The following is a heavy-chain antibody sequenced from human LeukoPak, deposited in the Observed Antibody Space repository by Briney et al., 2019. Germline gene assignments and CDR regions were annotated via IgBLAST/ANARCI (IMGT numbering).Heavy chain of an antibody. CDR2: IIPISGTT. Sequence: ASVKVSCKASGGTFSSYAINWVRQAPGQGLEWMGGIIPISGTTKYAQNFQGRVTITADESTSTAYMELSSLRSEDTAVYYCARDNGHIVVVPLGGAFDIWGQGTMVTVSS. V-gene: IGHV1-69*13. CDR3: ARDNGHIVVVPLGGAFDI. J-gene: IGHJ3*02. D-gene: IGHD2-21*01. CDR1: GGTFSSYA.